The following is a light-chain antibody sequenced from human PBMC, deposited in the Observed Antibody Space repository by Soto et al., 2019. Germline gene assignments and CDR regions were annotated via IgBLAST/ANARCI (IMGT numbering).Light chain of an antibody. CDR3: SSYTSSSTYV. CDR2: DVS. Sequence: QSVLTQPASVSGSPGQSITISCTGTSSDVGGYNYVSRYQQHPGKATKLMIYDVSNRPSGVSNRFSGSKSGNTASLTISGLQAEDEADYYCSSYTSSSTYVFGTGTKVTVL. J-gene: IGLJ1*01. CDR1: SSDVGGYNY. V-gene: IGLV2-14*01.